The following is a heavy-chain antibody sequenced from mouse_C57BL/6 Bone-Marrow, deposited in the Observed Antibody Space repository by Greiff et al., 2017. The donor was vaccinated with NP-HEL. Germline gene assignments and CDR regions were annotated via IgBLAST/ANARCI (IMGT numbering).Heavy chain of an antibody. CDR2: ISNVGSSI. J-gene: IGHJ4*01. V-gene: IGHV5-16*01. CDR1: GFTFSDYY. Sequence: EVQVVESEGGLVQPGSSMKLSCTASGFTFSDYYMAWVRQVPEKGLEWVANISNVGSSIYYLDPLKSRFIISRDNAKNMLYLQMSSLKSEDTSTYYCGRDGGDYWGQGTSVTVAS. CDR3: GRDGGDY.